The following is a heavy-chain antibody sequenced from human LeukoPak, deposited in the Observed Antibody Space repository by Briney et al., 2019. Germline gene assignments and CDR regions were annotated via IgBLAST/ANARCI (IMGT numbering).Heavy chain of an antibody. V-gene: IGHV4-59*01. CDR1: GGSISSYY. Sequence: PSETLSLTCTVSGGSISSYYWSWIRQPPGKGLEWIGYIYYSGSTNYNPSLKSRVTISVDTSKNQFSLKLSSATAADTAVYYCARSPPIVGAIDYWGQGTLVTVSS. CDR3: ARSPPIVGAIDY. CDR2: IYYSGST. J-gene: IGHJ4*02. D-gene: IGHD1-26*01.